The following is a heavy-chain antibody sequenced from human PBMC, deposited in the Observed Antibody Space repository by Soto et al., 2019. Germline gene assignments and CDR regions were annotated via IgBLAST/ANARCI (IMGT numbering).Heavy chain of an antibody. CDR2: IIPIFGTA. V-gene: IGHV1-69*13. CDR1: GGTFSSYA. D-gene: IGHD3-22*01. Sequence: ASVKVSCKASGGTFSSYAISGVRQAPGQGLEWMGGIIPIFGTANYAQKFQGRVTITADESTSTAYMELSSLRSEDTAVYYCATNYYDSSGSLLLDYWGQGTLVTVSS. J-gene: IGHJ4*02. CDR3: ATNYYDSSGSLLLDY.